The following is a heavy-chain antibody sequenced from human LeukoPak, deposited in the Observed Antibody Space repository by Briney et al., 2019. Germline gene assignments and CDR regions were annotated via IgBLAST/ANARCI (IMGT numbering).Heavy chain of an antibody. CDR2: INHSGST. Sequence: SETLSLTCTVSGGSIRSGSYYWSWIRQPPGKGLEWIGEINHSGSTNYNPSLKSRVTISVDTSKNQFSLKLSSVTAADTAVYYCASLYYYGSGSDIWGQGTMVTVSS. CDR3: ASLYYYGSGSDI. V-gene: IGHV4-39*07. J-gene: IGHJ3*02. D-gene: IGHD3-10*01. CDR1: GGSIRSGSYY.